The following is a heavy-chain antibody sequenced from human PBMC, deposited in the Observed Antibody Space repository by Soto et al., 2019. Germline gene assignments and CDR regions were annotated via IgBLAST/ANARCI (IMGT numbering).Heavy chain of an antibody. V-gene: IGHV3-53*04. J-gene: IGHJ6*03. CDR2: LYSGGDT. Sequence: GGSLRLSCAASGFTVSGNYMSWVRQAPGKGREWVSILYSGGDTYYADSVKGRFTISRQNSENTLYLHMNSLRTEDTAVYYCTRAAWGLWFGYMDVWGKGPRSPSP. CDR3: TRAAWGLWFGYMDV. CDR1: GFTVSGNY. D-gene: IGHD3-10*01.